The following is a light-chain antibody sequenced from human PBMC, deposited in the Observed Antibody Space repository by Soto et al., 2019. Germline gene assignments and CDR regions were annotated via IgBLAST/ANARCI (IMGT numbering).Light chain of an antibody. CDR1: EDISTW. J-gene: IGKJ5*01. CDR3: QHADSFHLIT. V-gene: IGKV1-12*01. Sequence: DIQMTQSPSSVSASVGYIFTITCRSSEDISTWLAWYQQKPAKAPKLLIYAASSLQSGVPSRFRGSGSGTDFTLTISSLQTQDFATYYCQHADSFHLITFGQGTRLEIK. CDR2: AAS.